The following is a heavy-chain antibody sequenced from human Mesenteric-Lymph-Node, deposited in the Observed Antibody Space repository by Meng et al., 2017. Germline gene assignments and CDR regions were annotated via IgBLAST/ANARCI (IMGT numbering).Heavy chain of an antibody. D-gene: IGHD3-22*01. V-gene: IGHV1-69*08. Sequence: SVKVSCKASGGTFSSYTISWVRQAPGQGLEWMGRIIPILGRANYAQKFQGRVTITADKSTSTAYMELSSLRSEDTAVYYCARVGYYYDSSGYYYGDDYYYYYGMDVWGQGTTVTVSS. CDR1: GGTFSSYT. CDR3: ARVGYYYDSSGYYYGDDYYYYYGMDV. J-gene: IGHJ6*02. CDR2: IIPILGRA.